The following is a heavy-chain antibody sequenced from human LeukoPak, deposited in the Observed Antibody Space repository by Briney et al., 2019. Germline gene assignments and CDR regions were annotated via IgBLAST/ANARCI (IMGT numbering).Heavy chain of an antibody. V-gene: IGHV6-1*01. Sequence: SQTLSLTCVVSGDSVSSKNGAWNWIRQSPSRGLEWLGRTYYRSKWDNDYAESMEGRMTISQDTSKNQYSLHLNSVTPDDTAVCYCARDFGTTGWHTFDYWGQGTLVTVSS. CDR3: ARDFGTTGWHTFDY. J-gene: IGHJ4*02. D-gene: IGHD6-19*01. CDR2: TYYRSKWDN. CDR1: GDSVSSKNGA.